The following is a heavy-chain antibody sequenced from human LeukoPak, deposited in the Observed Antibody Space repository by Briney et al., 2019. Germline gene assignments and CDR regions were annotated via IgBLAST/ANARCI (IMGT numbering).Heavy chain of an antibody. V-gene: IGHV3-21*01. CDR2: ISSSSSYI. Sequence: PGGSLRLSCAASGFTFSSYSMNWVRQAPGKGLEWVSSISSSSSYIYYADSVKGRFTISRDNAKNSLYLQMNSLRAEDTAVYYCARVQPYHDIVVVPAAIDYWGQGTLVTVSS. D-gene: IGHD2-2*01. J-gene: IGHJ4*02. CDR1: GFTFSSYS. CDR3: ARVQPYHDIVVVPAAIDY.